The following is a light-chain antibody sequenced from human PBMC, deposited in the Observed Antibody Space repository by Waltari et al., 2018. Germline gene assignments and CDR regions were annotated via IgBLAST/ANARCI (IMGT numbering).Light chain of an antibody. CDR2: VNSDGSH. Sequence: QLVLTQSPSASASLGASVKLPCTLTGEYSAYTIAWHQLQPEKGPRYLMNVNSDGSHDKADGIPERFSGSSAGAERYLIISRLQSDDEADYFCQTWGMNIQVFGGGTRLTVL. J-gene: IGLJ3*02. CDR1: GEYSAYT. V-gene: IGLV4-69*01. CDR3: QTWGMNIQV.